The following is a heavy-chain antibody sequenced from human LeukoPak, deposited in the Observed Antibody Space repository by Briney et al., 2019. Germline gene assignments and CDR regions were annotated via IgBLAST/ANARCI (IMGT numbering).Heavy chain of an antibody. V-gene: IGHV4-34*01. CDR2: INHSGST. J-gene: IGHJ4*02. D-gene: IGHD6-6*01. CDR1: GGSFSGYY. CDR3: ARGRFIAARLPLGY. Sequence: PSATLSLTCAVYGGSFSGYYWSWIRQPPGKGLEWIGEINHSGSTNYNPSLKSRVTISVDTSKNQFSLKLSSVTAADTAVYYCARGRFIAARLPLGYWGQGTLVTVSS.